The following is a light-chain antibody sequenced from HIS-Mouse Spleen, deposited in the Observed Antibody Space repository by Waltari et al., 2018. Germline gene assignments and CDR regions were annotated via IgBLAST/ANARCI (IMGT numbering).Light chain of an antibody. Sequence: QSALTQPASVSGSPGQSITISCTGTSSDVGGYNYFSWYQQHPGKAPKLMIYEVSNRPSGVSNRFSGSKSGNTASLTISGLQAEDEADYYCSSYTSSSTFFGTGTKVTVL. CDR2: EVS. CDR3: SSYTSSSTF. V-gene: IGLV2-14*01. CDR1: SSDVGGYNY. J-gene: IGLJ1*01.